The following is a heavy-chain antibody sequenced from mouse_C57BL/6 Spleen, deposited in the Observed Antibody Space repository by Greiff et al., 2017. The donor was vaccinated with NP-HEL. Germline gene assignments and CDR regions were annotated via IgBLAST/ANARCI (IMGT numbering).Heavy chain of an antibody. CDR2: IDPSDSYT. D-gene: IGHD4-1*01. Sequence: QVQLQQPGAELVMPGASVKLSCKASGYTFTSYWMHWVKQRPGQGLEWIGEIDPSDSYTNYNQKFKGKSTLTVDKSSSTAYMQLSSLTSEDSAVYYCARGKLGNPWFAYWGQGTLVTVSA. CDR1: GYTFTSYW. V-gene: IGHV1-69*01. J-gene: IGHJ3*01. CDR3: ARGKLGNPWFAY.